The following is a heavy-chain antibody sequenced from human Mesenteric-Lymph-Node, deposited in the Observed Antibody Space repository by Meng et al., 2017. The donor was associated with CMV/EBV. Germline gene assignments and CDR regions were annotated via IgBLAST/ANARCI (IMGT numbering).Heavy chain of an antibody. J-gene: IGHJ4*02. Sequence: GGSLRLSCAASGFTFSTYAMSWVRQAPGKGLEWVSYISSSSSTIYYADSVKGRFTISRDNAKNSLYLQMNSLRAEDTAVYYCARRGGAFDYWGQGTLVTVSS. CDR3: ARRGGAFDY. D-gene: IGHD3-10*01. V-gene: IGHV3-48*04. CDR2: ISSSSSTI. CDR1: GFTFSTYA.